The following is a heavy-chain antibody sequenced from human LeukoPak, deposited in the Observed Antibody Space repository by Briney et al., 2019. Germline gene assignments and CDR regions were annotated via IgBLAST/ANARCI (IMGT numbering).Heavy chain of an antibody. J-gene: IGHJ4*02. CDR3: AGDYGSGSYRFDY. V-gene: IGHV4-59*03. CDR1: DDSISGYS. Sequence: SETLSLTCTVSDDSISGYSWSWIRQPPGKGLQWIGYIFDSGNTFYNPSLKSRVTISKDTSKNQFSLRLTSVTAADTAIYYCAGDYGSGSYRFDYWGQGTLVTVSS. CDR2: IFDSGNT. D-gene: IGHD3-10*01.